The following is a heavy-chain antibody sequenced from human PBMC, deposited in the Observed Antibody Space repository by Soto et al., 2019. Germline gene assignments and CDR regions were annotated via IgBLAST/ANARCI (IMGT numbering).Heavy chain of an antibody. Sequence: GESLKISCAASGFTFSSYSMNWVRQAPGKGLEWVSYISSSSSTIYYADSVKGRFTISRDNAKNSLYLQMNSLRAEDTAVYYCARHPERIAEIGWFDPWGQGTLVTVSS. CDR2: ISSSSSTI. CDR3: ARHPERIAEIGWFDP. V-gene: IGHV3-48*01. D-gene: IGHD6-13*01. J-gene: IGHJ5*02. CDR1: GFTFSSYS.